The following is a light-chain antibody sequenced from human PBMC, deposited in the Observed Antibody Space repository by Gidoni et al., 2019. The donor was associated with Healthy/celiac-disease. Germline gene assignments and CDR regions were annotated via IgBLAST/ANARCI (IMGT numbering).Light chain of an antibody. Sequence: EIVLTHSPATLSLSPGERATLSCRASQSVSSYLAWYQQKPGQAPRLLIYDASNRATGIPARFSGSGSGTDFTLTIRSVEPEDFAVYYCQQRSNWPPLTFGGGTKVEIK. V-gene: IGKV3-11*01. CDR3: QQRSNWPPLT. CDR1: QSVSSY. CDR2: DAS. J-gene: IGKJ4*01.